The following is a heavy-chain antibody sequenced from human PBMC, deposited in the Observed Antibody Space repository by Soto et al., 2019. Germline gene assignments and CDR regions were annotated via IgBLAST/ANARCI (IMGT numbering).Heavy chain of an antibody. CDR2: ISGSGAGT. CDR3: ARRGPGTYFDY. D-gene: IGHD6-13*01. Sequence: GGSLRLSCAASGFSFSTYAMHWVRQAPGKGLEWVSGISGSGAGTYYADSVKGRFTISRDNSKNTLYLQMNSLRAEDTAVYYCARRGPGTYFDYWGQGTLVTVSS. CDR1: GFSFSTYA. J-gene: IGHJ4*02. V-gene: IGHV3-23*01.